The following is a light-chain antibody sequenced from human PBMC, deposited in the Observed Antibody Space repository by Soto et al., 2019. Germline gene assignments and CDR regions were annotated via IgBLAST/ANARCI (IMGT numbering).Light chain of an antibody. Sequence: QSALTQPASVSGSPGQSITISCTGTSNDIGAYNYVSWYQQYPGKVPTLLIYEVTFRPSGVSNRFSGSKSGNTASLTIYGLQTEDEADYYCGSYASATLIFGGGTKVSVL. CDR1: SNDIGAYNY. J-gene: IGLJ2*01. V-gene: IGLV2-14*01. CDR3: GSYASATLI. CDR2: EVT.